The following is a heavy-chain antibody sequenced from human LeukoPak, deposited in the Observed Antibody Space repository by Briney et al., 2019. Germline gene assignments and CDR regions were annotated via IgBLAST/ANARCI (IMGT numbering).Heavy chain of an antibody. V-gene: IGHV3-7*03. D-gene: IGHD3-10*01. CDR2: IKQDGSEK. CDR1: GFTFSSFW. CDR3: AKAMVRGVILNFDY. J-gene: IGHJ4*02. Sequence: GGSLRLSCAASGFTFSSFWMSWVRQPPGKGLEWVANIKQDGSEKYYVDSVKGRFTISRDNAKNSLYLQMNSLRAEDTAVYYCAKAMVRGVILNFDYWGQGTLVTVSS.